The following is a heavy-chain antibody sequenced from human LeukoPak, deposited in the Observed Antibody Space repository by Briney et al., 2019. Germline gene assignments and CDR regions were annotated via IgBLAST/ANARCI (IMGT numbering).Heavy chain of an antibody. Sequence: GGTLRLSCAASGFTFSSYGMRWVRQAPGKGLEWVSAISGSGGSTYYADSVKGRFTISRDNSKNTLYLQMGSLRAEDMAVYYCARPVGAHTTNDAFDIWGQGTMVTVSS. CDR3: ARPVGAHTTNDAFDI. CDR2: ISGSGGST. D-gene: IGHD1-26*01. V-gene: IGHV3-23*01. CDR1: GFTFSSYG. J-gene: IGHJ3*02.